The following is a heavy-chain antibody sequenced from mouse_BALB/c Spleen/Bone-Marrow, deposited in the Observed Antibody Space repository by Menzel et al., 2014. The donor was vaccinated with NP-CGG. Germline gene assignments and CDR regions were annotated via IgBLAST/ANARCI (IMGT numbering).Heavy chain of an antibody. Sequence: EVKLVESGGGLVQPGGSLRLSCAISGFTFTDYYMSWVRQLPGKALEWLGFIRNKAKGYTTEYSASVKGRFTISRDNSQSILYLQMNTLRAEDSATYYCARDINYDIYWYFDVWGAGTTVTVSS. D-gene: IGHD2-4*01. CDR3: ARDINYDIYWYFDV. V-gene: IGHV7-3*02. J-gene: IGHJ1*01. CDR2: IRNKAKGYTT. CDR1: GFTFTDYY.